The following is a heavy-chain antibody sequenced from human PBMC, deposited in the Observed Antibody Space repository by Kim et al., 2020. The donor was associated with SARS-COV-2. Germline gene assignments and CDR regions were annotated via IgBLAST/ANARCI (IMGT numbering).Heavy chain of an antibody. CDR1: GYTFTSYG. Sequence: ASVKVSCKASGYTFTSYGISWVRQAPGQGLEWMGWISAYNGNTNYAQKLQGRVTMTTDTSTSTAYMELRSLRSDDTAVYYCARDWGYCSSTSCYGHDAFDIWGQGTMVTVSS. V-gene: IGHV1-18*04. D-gene: IGHD2-2*01. CDR3: ARDWGYCSSTSCYGHDAFDI. CDR2: ISAYNGNT. J-gene: IGHJ3*02.